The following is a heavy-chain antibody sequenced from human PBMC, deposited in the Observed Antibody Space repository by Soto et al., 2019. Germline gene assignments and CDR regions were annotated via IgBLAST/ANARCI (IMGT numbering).Heavy chain of an antibody. CDR2: IYYSGST. J-gene: IGHJ6*02. CDR3: ARDGEIPIPPGMDG. CDR1: GGSISSYY. D-gene: IGHD3-10*01. V-gene: IGHV4-59*01. Sequence: SETLSLTCTVSGGSISSYYWSWIRQPPGKGLEWIGYIYYSGSTNYNPSLKSRVTISVDTSKNQFSLKLSSVTAADTAVYYCARDGEIPIPPGMDGWGQGTTVTVSS.